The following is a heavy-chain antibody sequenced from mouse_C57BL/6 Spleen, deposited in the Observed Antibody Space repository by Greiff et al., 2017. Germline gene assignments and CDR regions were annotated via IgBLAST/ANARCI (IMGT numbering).Heavy chain of an antibody. CDR2: ISSGSSTI. J-gene: IGHJ4*01. Sequence: EVMLVESGGGLVKPGGSLKLSCAASGFTFSDYGMHWVRQAPEKGLEWVAYISSGSSTIYYADTVKGRFTISRDNAKNTMFLQMTSLRSEDTAMYYCANSKSYAMDYWGQGTSVTVSS. D-gene: IGHD2-5*01. CDR3: ANSKSYAMDY. V-gene: IGHV5-17*01. CDR1: GFTFSDYG.